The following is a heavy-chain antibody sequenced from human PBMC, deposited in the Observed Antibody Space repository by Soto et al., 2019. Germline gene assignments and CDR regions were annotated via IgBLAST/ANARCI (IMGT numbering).Heavy chain of an antibody. V-gene: IGHV3-30*18. CDR1: GFTFSSYG. D-gene: IGHD6-13*01. CDR2: ISYDGSNK. CDR3: AKDLGAAAGTSNYDY. J-gene: IGHJ4*02. Sequence: GGSLRLSCAASGFTFSSYGMHWVRQAPGKGLEWVAVISYDGSNKYYADSVKGRFTISRDNSKNTLYLQMNSLRAEDTAVYYCAKDLGAAAGTSNYDYWGQGTLVTVSS.